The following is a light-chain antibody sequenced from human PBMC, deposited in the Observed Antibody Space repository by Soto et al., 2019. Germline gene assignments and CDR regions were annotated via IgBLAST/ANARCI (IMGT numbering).Light chain of an antibody. CDR1: SSNIGSHT. Sequence: QPVLTQPPSASGTPGQRITISCSGSSSNIGSHTVNWHQQVPGTAPKLLIYSNNERPSGVPNRFSGSKSGTSASLAISGLQSGDEADYYCAAWDDSLSGRVVFGGGTKLTVL. CDR3: AAWDDSLSGRVV. CDR2: SNN. V-gene: IGLV1-44*01. J-gene: IGLJ2*01.